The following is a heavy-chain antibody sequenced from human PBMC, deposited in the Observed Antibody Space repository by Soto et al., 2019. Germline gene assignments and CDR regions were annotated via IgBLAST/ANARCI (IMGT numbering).Heavy chain of an antibody. D-gene: IGHD2-21*02. Sequence: GESLKISCKGSGYSFASYWIGWVRQMPGKGLEWMGIIYPGGSDTRYSPSFQGQVTISADKSITTAYLQWSSLKASDTAMYYCARQKYCGGDCYGYGMDVWGQGTTVTVSS. CDR1: GYSFASYW. CDR3: ARQKYCGGDCYGYGMDV. V-gene: IGHV5-51*01. CDR2: IYPGGSDT. J-gene: IGHJ6*02.